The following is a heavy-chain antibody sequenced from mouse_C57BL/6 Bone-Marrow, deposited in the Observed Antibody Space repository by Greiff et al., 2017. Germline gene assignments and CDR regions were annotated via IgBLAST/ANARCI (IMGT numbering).Heavy chain of an antibody. Sequence: EVQLVESGGGLVKPGGSLKLSCAASGFTFSSYAMSWVRQTPEKRLEWVATISDGGSYTYYPDNVKGRFTISRDNAKNNLYLQMSHLKSEDTAMYYCARVGLWVDYFDYWGQGTTLTVSS. CDR2: ISDGGSYT. CDR3: ARVGLWVDYFDY. V-gene: IGHV5-4*01. D-gene: IGHD1-1*02. J-gene: IGHJ2*01. CDR1: GFTFSSYA.